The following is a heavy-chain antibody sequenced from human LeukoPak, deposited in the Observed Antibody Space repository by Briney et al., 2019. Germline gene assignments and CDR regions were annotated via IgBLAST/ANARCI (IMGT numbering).Heavy chain of an antibody. D-gene: IGHD2-2*01. CDR3: ARGVRYCSSTSCPRGYFDY. V-gene: IGHV4-34*01. Sequence: SETLSLTCAVYGGAFSGYYLSWIRQPPGKGLEWIGEINHSGRTNYNPSLKSRVTISVDTSKNQFSLKLSSVTAADTAVYYCARGVRYCSSTSCPRGYFDYWGQGTLVTVSS. CDR1: GGAFSGYY. CDR2: INHSGRT. J-gene: IGHJ4*02.